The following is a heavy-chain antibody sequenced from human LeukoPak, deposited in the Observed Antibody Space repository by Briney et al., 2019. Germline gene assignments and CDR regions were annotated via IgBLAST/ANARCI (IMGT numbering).Heavy chain of an antibody. V-gene: IGHV3-21*01. J-gene: IGHJ6*02. CDR1: GFTFSSYS. Sequence: GGSLGLSCAASGFTFSSYSMNWVRQAPGKGLEWVSSISSSSSYIYYADSVKGRFTISRDNAKNSLYHCASSLGTLTYYDFWSGYGYYYYGMDVWGQGTTVTVSS. CDR2: ISSSSSYI. CDR3: GYGYYYYGMDV. D-gene: IGHD3-3*01.